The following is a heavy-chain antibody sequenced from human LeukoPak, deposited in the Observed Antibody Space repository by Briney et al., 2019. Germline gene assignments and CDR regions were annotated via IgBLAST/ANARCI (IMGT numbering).Heavy chain of an antibody. CDR3: ARDLGPYSGPVGFHH. J-gene: IGHJ1*01. CDR1: GYTFTSYG. Sequence: GASVKVSCKASGYTFTSYGISWVRQAPGQGLEWMGWITTYNGNTNYAQKFQGRVTMTTGTSTSTAYMELWSLGSDDTAVYYCARDLGPYSGPVGFHHWGQGTLVTVSS. CDR2: ITTYNGNT. V-gene: IGHV1-18*01. D-gene: IGHD4-23*01.